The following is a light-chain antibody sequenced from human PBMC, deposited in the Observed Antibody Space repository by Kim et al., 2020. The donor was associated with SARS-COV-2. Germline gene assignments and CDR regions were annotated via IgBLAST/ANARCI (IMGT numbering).Light chain of an antibody. CDR2: SNN. V-gene: IGLV1-44*01. CDR1: SSNVGSNP. CDR3: AVWDDSLNGVV. J-gene: IGLJ2*01. Sequence: GQRVTVSCSGGSSNVGSNPITWYQLLPGTAPKLLISSNNQRPSGVPDRFSGSKSGTSASLAISGLQSEDEADYYCAVWDDSLNGVVFGGGTQLTVL.